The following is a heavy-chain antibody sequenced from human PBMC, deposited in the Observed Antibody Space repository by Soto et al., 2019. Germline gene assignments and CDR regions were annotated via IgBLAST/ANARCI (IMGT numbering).Heavy chain of an antibody. CDR2: IYYSARS. CDR1: GGSITISSYD. D-gene: IGHD4-17*01. Sequence: SETLSLTCTVSGGSITISSYDWGWIRQPPGKGLEWIGGIYYSARSYYNPSLKSRVTMSVDTSKNQFSLTLNSVTAAHAAVYYCARQRTTVVTQDYFEPWGQGTQV. J-gene: IGHJ4*02. V-gene: IGHV4-39*01. CDR3: ARQRTTVVTQDYFEP.